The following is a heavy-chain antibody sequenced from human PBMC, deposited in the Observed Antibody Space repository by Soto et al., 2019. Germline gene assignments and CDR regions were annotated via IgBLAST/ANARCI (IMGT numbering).Heavy chain of an antibody. V-gene: IGHV1-69*13. CDR2: IIPIFGTA. CDR1: GGTFRSYA. J-gene: IGHJ4*02. CDR3: ASPYVDTAMVTRLGFDY. D-gene: IGHD5-18*01. Sequence: GASVKVSCKASGGTFRSYAISWVRQAPGQGLEWMGGIIPIFGTANYAQKFQGRVTITADESTSTAYMELSSLRSEDTAVYYCASPYVDTAMVTRLGFDYWGQGTLVTVSS.